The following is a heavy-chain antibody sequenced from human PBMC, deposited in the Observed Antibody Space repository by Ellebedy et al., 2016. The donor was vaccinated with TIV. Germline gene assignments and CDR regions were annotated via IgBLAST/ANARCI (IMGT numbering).Heavy chain of an antibody. V-gene: IGHV3-74*01. D-gene: IGHD4-17*01. CDR3: ARARTPRHDYGDSAFDY. J-gene: IGHJ4*02. CDR2: INSDGITT. CDR1: GFTFSSYW. Sequence: PGGSLRLSCAASGFTFSSYWMHWVRQAPGKGLVWVSRINSDGITTSYADSVKGRFTISRDNAKNTLYLQMNSLRAEDTAVYYCARARTPRHDYGDSAFDYWGQGTLVTVSS.